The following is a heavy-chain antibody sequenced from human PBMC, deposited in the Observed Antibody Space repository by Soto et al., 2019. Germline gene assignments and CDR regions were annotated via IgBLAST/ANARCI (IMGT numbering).Heavy chain of an antibody. CDR3: ARGHSGSYLVSWLDS. CDR1: GGSISSYY. J-gene: IGHJ5*01. Sequence: PSETLSLTCTVSGGSISSYYWSWIRQPPGKGLEWIGYIYYSGSTNYNPSLKSRVTISVDTSKNQFSLKLSSVTAADTAVYYCARGHSGSYLVSWLDSWGQGTPVTVSS. D-gene: IGHD1-26*01. CDR2: IYYSGST. V-gene: IGHV4-59*01.